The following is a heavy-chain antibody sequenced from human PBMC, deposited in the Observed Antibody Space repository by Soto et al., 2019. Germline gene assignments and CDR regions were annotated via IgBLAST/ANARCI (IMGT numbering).Heavy chain of an antibody. CDR3: AAVLFSPQRFSAPTNYFDY. CDR2: IVVGSGNT. V-gene: IGHV1-58*01. D-gene: IGHD3-3*02. Sequence: ASVKVSCKASGFTFTSSAVQWVRQARGQRLEWIGWIVVGSGNTNYAQKFQERVTITRDMSTSTAYMELSSLRSEDTAVYYCAAVLFSPQRFSAPTNYFDYWGQGTLVTVSS. J-gene: IGHJ4*02. CDR1: GFTFTSSA.